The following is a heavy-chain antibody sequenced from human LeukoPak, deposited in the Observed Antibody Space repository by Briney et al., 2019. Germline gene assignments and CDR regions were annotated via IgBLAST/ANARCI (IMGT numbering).Heavy chain of an antibody. CDR2: INSDGSST. CDR3: ARGGPRYYYDSNGYYWY. D-gene: IGHD3-22*01. V-gene: IGHV3-74*01. Sequence: GGSLRLSCAASGFTFSSYWMHWVRQAPGKGLVWVSRINSDGSSTSYADSVKGRFTISRDNAKNSLYLQMNSLRAEDTAVYYCARGGPRYYYDSNGYYWYWGLGTLVTVSS. CDR1: GFTFSSYW. J-gene: IGHJ4*02.